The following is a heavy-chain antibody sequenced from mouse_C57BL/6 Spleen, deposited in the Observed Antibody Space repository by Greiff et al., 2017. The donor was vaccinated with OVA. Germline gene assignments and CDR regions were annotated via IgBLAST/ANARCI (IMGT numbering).Heavy chain of an antibody. CDR3: ARQGGKYGSSPGFDY. D-gene: IGHD1-1*01. CDR1: GFTFSSYG. V-gene: IGHV5-6*01. J-gene: IGHJ2*01. CDR2: IRSGGSYT. Sequence: DVQVVASWGDLVKPGGSLKLSCAASGFTFSSYGLSWVRPTPDKRLEWVATIRSGGSYTYYPDSVKGRFPISRDNAKNTLYLQMSSLKSEDTAMYYCARQGGKYGSSPGFDYWGKGTTLTVSS.